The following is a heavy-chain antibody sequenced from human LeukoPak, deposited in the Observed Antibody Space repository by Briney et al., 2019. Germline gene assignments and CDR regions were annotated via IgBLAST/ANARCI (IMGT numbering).Heavy chain of an antibody. CDR3: TRDPIAAAGGTYYPEY. CDR1: GFTFGDSG. V-gene: IGHV3-49*04. CDR2: IRSNAYGGTT. J-gene: IGHJ4*02. D-gene: IGHD6-13*01. Sequence: GRSLSLSCTGSGFTFGDSGMSWVRQAPGKGLEWVGFIRSNAYGGTTENAASVKGRFTISRDDSKSIAYLQMNSLKNEDTAVYYCTRDPIAAAGGTYYPEYWGQGTLVTVSS.